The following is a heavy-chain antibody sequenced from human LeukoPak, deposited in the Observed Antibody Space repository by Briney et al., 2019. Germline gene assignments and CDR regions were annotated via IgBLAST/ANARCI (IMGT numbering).Heavy chain of an antibody. CDR2: IRSKTDGGTT. V-gene: IGHV3-15*01. D-gene: IGHD3-10*01. CDR3: TTVGYIGSAGFDY. CDR1: EFTFSNAW. Sequence: GGSLRLSCGASEFTFSNAWMSWVRQAPGKGLEWVGRIRSKTDGGTTDCAAPVNGRFTISRDDSKNTLYLQMNSLKTEDTAVYYCTTVGYIGSAGFDYWGQGTLVTVSS. J-gene: IGHJ4*02.